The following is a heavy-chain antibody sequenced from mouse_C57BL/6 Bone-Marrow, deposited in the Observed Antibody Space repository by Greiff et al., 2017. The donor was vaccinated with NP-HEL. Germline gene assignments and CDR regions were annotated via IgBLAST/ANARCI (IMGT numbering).Heavy chain of an antibody. CDR1: GFSLTSYA. CDR2: IWTGGGT. Sequence: QVQLQQSGPGLVAPSQSLSITCTVSGFSLTSYAISWVRQPPGKGLEWLGVIWTGGGTNYNSALKSRLSISKDNSKSQVFLKMNSLQTDDTARYYCGLYDYDGFAYWGQGTLVTVSA. J-gene: IGHJ3*01. V-gene: IGHV2-9-1*01. D-gene: IGHD2-4*01. CDR3: GLYDYDGFAY.